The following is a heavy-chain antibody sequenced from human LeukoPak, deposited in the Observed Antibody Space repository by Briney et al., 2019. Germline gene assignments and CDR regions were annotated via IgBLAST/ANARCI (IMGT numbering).Heavy chain of an antibody. CDR2: IYSTGTI. D-gene: IGHD3-22*01. CDR3: ARVGYYDSSGYWVYYFDY. CDR1: GGSMSNYY. Sequence: SETLSLTCLVSGGSMSNYYWSWIRQPAGRGLEWIGRIYSTGTINYNPSLESRVTMSVDTSKNQFSLSMTSVTAADTAVYFCARVGYYDSSGYWVYYFDYWGQGTLVTVSS. J-gene: IGHJ4*02. V-gene: IGHV4-4*07.